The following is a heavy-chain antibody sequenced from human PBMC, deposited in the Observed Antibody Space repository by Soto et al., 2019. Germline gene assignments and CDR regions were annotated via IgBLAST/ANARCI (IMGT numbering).Heavy chain of an antibody. CDR3: AKVPYYYDPSGYDD. CDR1: GFTFSDYG. CDR2: ISFDGRDK. Sequence: QGQLVESGGGVVQPGRSLRLSCAASGFTFSDYGMHWVRQAPGKGLEWVAVISFDGRDKSYTDSVKGRFTISRDNSKNTLYLQMTSRRAEDTAVYYCAKVPYYYDPSGYDDWGQGIRVTVSS. D-gene: IGHD3-22*01. V-gene: IGHV3-30*18. J-gene: IGHJ4*02.